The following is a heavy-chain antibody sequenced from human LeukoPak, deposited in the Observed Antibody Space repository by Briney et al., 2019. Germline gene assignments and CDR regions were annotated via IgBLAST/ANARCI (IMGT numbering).Heavy chain of an antibody. CDR3: AREVRHRNQYDFWSGYYRGGENWFDP. CDR1: GFTFSDYY. Sequence: RGSLRLSCAASGFTFSDYYMSWIRQAPGKGLEWVSYISSSGSTIYYADSVKGRFTISRDNAKNSLYLQMNSLRAEDTAVYYCAREVRHRNQYDFWSGYYRGGENWFDPWGQGTLVTVSS. D-gene: IGHD3-3*01. J-gene: IGHJ5*02. CDR2: ISSSGSTI. V-gene: IGHV3-11*01.